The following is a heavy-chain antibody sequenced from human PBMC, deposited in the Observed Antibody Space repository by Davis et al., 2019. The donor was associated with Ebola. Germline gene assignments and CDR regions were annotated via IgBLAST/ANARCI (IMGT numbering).Heavy chain of an antibody. CDR2: IDSNDDK. J-gene: IGHJ5*02. V-gene: IGHV2-70*04. CDR1: GFSFSLSGMH. CDR3: SRSFIYNWLHP. D-gene: IGHD3-10*01. Sequence: SGPTLVKPTQTLTLTCTFSGFSFSLSGMHIVWIRQSPGKALEWLARIDSNDDKLFNPSLRTRPSISRDTSKNQVVLAMTNVGPDDTGTYYCSRSFIYNWLHPWGPGTLVTVSS.